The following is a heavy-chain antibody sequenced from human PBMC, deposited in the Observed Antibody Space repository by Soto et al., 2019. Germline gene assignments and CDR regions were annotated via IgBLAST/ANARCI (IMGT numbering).Heavy chain of an antibody. Sequence: QVPLVQSGAEVKKPGASVKVSCKASGYSFTSSGFSWVRQAPGQGLEWMGWISAYNGNTNYAQKFKDRITVTTDTSTSTAYMELGNLRSDDTAVYYCATDPYCGSAPGCSALDVWGQGTTVSVSS. J-gene: IGHJ6*02. V-gene: IGHV1-18*04. D-gene: IGHD2-21*01. CDR1: GYSFTSSG. CDR3: ATDPYCGSAPGCSALDV. CDR2: ISAYNGNT.